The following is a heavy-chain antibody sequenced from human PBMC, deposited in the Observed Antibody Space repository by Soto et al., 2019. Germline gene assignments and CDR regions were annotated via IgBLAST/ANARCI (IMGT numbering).Heavy chain of an antibody. Sequence: SLRLSCAASGFTFSNYAMSWVRQAPGKGLEWVSDIRGNAVTTYYADSVKGRFTISRDNSKNTLYLQMNSLRAEDTAVYYCAKAIRDQLLCSFDYWGRGTLVTVSS. J-gene: IGHJ4*02. CDR2: IRGNAVTT. D-gene: IGHD3-10*02. CDR1: GFTFSNYA. CDR3: AKAIRDQLLCSFDY. V-gene: IGHV3-23*01.